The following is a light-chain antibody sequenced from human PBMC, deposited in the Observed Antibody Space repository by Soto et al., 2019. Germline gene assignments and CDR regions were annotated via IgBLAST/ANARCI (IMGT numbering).Light chain of an antibody. V-gene: IGKV1-17*03. CDR3: LQHKSYPYT. CDR2: AAS. CDR1: QGISNY. Sequence: DIQMTQSPSAMSASIGDRVTITCRASQGISNYLAWFQQSPGKVPKRLIYAASNLQSGVPSRFSGSGSGTEFTITISSLQPEDFATYYCLQHKSYPYTFGPGTKVDVK. J-gene: IGKJ3*01.